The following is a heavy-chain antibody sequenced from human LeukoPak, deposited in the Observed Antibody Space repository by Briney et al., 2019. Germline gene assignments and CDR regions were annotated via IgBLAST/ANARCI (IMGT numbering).Heavy chain of an antibody. CDR2: ISASGSST. Sequence: QPGGSLRLSCAASGFAFSSYAMSWVRQAPGKGLEWVSAISASGSSTYYADSVKGRFTMSRDTSKGTLYLQLNSLRAEDTAVYYCAKVRSPLFRGGSYCFDYWGQGTLVTVSS. CDR3: AKVRSPLFRGGSYCFDY. J-gene: IGHJ4*02. V-gene: IGHV3-23*01. D-gene: IGHD1-26*01. CDR1: GFAFSSYA.